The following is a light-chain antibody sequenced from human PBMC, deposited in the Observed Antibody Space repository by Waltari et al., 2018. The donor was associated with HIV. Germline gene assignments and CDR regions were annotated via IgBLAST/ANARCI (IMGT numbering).Light chain of an antibody. J-gene: IGLJ3*02. V-gene: IGLV1-44*01. CDR3: ATWDGSLIGWV. CDR2: SNN. Sequence: QSVLTQPPSASGTPGQRVTISCSGSSSNIGSNTVNWYQQLPGTAPKLLIYSNNQRPSGVPDRFSGSKSGTSASLAITGLQSDDEADYYCATWDGSLIGWVFGGGTKLTVL. CDR1: SSNIGSNT.